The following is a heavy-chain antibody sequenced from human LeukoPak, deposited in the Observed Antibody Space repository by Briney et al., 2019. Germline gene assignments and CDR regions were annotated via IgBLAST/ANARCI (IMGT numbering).Heavy chain of an antibody. Sequence: SETLSLACTVSGGSVSSGSYYWSWIRQPPGKGLEWIGYIYYSGSTNYNPSLKSRVTISVDTSKNQFSLKLSSVTAPDTAVYYCASSLWTYDILTGYGYWGQGTLVTVSS. CDR1: GGSVSSGSYY. CDR2: IYYSGST. J-gene: IGHJ4*02. V-gene: IGHV4-61*01. CDR3: ASSLWTYDILTGYGY. D-gene: IGHD3-9*01.